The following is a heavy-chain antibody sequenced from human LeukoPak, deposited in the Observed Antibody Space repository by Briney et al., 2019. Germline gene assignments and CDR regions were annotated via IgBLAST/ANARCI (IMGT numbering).Heavy chain of an antibody. Sequence: SSQTLSLTCTVSGGSISSGGYYWSWIRQHPGKSLEWIGYIYYSGSTYYNPSLKSRVTISVDTSKNQFSLRLSSVTAADTAVYYCARVRGYCSSTTCCYDYWGQGTLVTVSS. CDR1: GGSISSGGYY. CDR3: ARVRGYCSSTTCCYDY. J-gene: IGHJ4*02. CDR2: IYYSGST. V-gene: IGHV4-31*03. D-gene: IGHD2-2*01.